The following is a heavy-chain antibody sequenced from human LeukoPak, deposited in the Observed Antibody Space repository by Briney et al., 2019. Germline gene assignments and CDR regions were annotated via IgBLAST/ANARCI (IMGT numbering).Heavy chain of an antibody. CDR2: INHSGST. CDR3: ARVTVLLWFGRSYCFDY. Sequence: SETLSLTCAVYGGSFSGYYWSWIRQPPGKGLEWIGEINHSGSTNYNPSLKSRVTISVDTSKNQFSLKLSSVTAADTAVYYCARVTVLLWFGRSYCFDYWGQGTLVTVSS. CDR1: GGSFSGYY. J-gene: IGHJ4*02. D-gene: IGHD3-10*01. V-gene: IGHV4-34*01.